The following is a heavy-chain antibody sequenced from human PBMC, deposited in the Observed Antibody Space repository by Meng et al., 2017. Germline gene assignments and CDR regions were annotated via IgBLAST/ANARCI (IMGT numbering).Heavy chain of an antibody. D-gene: IGHD3-10*01. CDR3: AGGLMVNDY. CDR2: ISYDGSNK. V-gene: IGHV3-30*04. Sequence: QVELVESGGGVVQPGRSLRLSCAASGFTFSSDAMHWVRQAPGKGLEWVAVISYDGSNKYYADSVKGRFTISRDNSKNTLYLQMNSLRAEDTAVYYCAGGLMVNDYWGQGTLVTVSS. J-gene: IGHJ4*02. CDR1: GFTFSSDA.